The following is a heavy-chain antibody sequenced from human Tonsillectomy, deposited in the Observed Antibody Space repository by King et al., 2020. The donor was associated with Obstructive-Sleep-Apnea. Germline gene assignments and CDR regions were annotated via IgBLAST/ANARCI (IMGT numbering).Heavy chain of an antibody. CDR1: GYTFTSYG. CDR2: ISPYNGNT. V-gene: IGHV1-18*01. J-gene: IGHJ6*02. CDR3: ARDPPPYSRDYYGMDV. Sequence: VQLVESGAEVKRPGASVKVSCKASGYTFTSYGISWVRQAPGQGLEWMGWISPYNGNTYYAQKVQGGVTMTTDTSTSTAYMEVRSLRSDDTAVYYCARDPPPYSRDYYGMDVWGQGTTVTVSS. D-gene: IGHD4-11*01.